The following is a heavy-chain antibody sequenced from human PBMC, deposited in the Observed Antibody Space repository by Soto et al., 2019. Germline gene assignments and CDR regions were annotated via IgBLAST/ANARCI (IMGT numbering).Heavy chain of an antibody. D-gene: IGHD4-17*01. CDR1: GYTFTIYA. V-gene: IGHV1-3*01. CDR2: INAGNGNT. CDR3: ARTVGYYYGMDV. Sequence: ASVNVSCKASGYTFTIYAMHWVLQAPGQRLEWMGWINAGNGNTKYSQKFQGRVTITRDTSASTAYMELSSLRSEDTAVYYCARTVGYYYGMDVWGQGTTVTVSS. J-gene: IGHJ6*02.